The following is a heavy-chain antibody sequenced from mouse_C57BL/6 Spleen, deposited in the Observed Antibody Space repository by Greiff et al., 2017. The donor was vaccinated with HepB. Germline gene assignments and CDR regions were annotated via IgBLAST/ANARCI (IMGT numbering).Heavy chain of an antibody. CDR3: ARRRTWSNYRFDY. D-gene: IGHD2-5*01. Sequence: VQLQQSGPELVKPGASVKISCKASGYTFTDYYMNWVKQSHGKSLEWIGDINPNNGGTSYNQKFKGKATLTVDKSSSTAYMELRSLTSEDSAVYYCARRRTWSNYRFDYWGQGTTLTVSS. CDR2: INPNNGGT. V-gene: IGHV1-26*01. J-gene: IGHJ2*01. CDR1: GYTFTDYY.